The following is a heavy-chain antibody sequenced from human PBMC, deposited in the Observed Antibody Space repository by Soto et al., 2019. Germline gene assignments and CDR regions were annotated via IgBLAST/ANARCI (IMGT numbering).Heavy chain of an antibody. D-gene: IGHD1-1*01. CDR3: ARDRPTGSDRESDY. Sequence: QVQLVQSGAEVRKPGASVKVSCKASGYSFSDYYLHWVRQAPGQGLEWVGRIHPDRGDTNYAQKFQGRVTMTRDTSIVTVYLELTSLTSDDTAVYFCARDRPTGSDRESDYWGQGTLVIVSA. CDR1: GYSFSDYY. J-gene: IGHJ4*02. CDR2: IHPDRGDT. V-gene: IGHV1-2*06.